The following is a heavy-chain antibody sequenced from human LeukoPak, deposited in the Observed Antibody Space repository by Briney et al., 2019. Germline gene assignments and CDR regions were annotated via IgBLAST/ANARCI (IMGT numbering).Heavy chain of an antibody. V-gene: IGHV3-9*01. D-gene: IGHD6-13*01. CDR3: AKDKRYSSSWYYFDY. J-gene: IGHJ4*02. Sequence: SLRLSCAASGFTFDDYAMLWVRQAPGKGLEWVSGISWNSGSIGYADSVKGRFTISRDNAKNSLYLQMNSLRAEDTALYYCAKDKRYSSSWYYFDYWGQGTLVTVSS. CDR2: ISWNSGSI. CDR1: GFTFDDYA.